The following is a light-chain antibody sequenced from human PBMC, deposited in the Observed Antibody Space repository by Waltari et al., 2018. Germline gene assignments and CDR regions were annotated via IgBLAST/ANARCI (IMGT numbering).Light chain of an antibody. CDR2: QNS. CDR1: KLGDKY. CDR3: QAWDSGTVV. Sequence: SYELTQAPSVSVSPGQTASITCSGDKLGDKYLNWYQHKPGQSPVLGIYQNSKRRSGIPERLSGSISRKTATMTISAAQAMDEADYYCQAWDSGTVVFGGGTKLTVL. V-gene: IGLV3-1*01. J-gene: IGLJ2*01.